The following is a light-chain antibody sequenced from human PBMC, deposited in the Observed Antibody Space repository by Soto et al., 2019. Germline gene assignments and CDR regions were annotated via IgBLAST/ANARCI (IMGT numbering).Light chain of an antibody. Sequence: EIVLTQSPDTLSSSPGERVIFSCRASQSLINSYLAWYQHKPGQAPRLLIYGASRRATGIPERFRGAGSGTDFTLTISGLEPEDFAVYFCQQYGRPPWTFGQGTKVDIK. CDR1: QSLINSY. J-gene: IGKJ1*01. CDR2: GAS. V-gene: IGKV3-20*01. CDR3: QQYGRPPWT.